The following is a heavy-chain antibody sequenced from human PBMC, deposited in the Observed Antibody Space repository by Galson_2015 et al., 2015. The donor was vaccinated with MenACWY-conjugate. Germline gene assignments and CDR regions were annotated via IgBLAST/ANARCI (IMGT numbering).Heavy chain of an antibody. CDR2: IHYSGST. D-gene: IGHD2-15*01. CDR3: ARGWGWLPES. V-gene: IGHV4-59*01. Sequence: LTCSVSGGSLSDSYWKWIRQPPGAGLEWIGHIHYSGSTNYNPSLKSRVLISIDTSKNQFSLRLSSVTAADTAVYYCARGWGWLPESWGQGTLVTVSS. CDR1: GGSLSDSY. J-gene: IGHJ5*02.